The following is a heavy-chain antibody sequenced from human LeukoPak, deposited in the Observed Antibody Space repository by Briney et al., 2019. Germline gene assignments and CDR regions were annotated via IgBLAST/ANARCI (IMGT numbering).Heavy chain of an antibody. CDR2: IHYSGNS. CDR3: ARAAPETTDAFDI. Sequence: SETLSLTCSVSGDSISNLYWNWIRQPPGKRLEWIGNIHYSGNSNYNPSLQSRVTISIDTSRKQLFLRLSSVTAADTAVYYCARAAPETTDAFDIWGQGTMVTVSS. V-gene: IGHV4-59*08. D-gene: IGHD1-1*01. CDR1: GDSISNLY. J-gene: IGHJ3*02.